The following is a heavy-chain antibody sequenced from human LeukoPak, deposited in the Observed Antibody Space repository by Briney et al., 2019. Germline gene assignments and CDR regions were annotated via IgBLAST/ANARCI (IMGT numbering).Heavy chain of an antibody. Sequence: ASVKVSCKASGYTFTSYAMHWVRQAPGQRLEWMGWINAGNGNTKYSQKFQGRVTITRDTSASTAYMELSSLRSEDTAVYYCARAWITMVRGFDYWGQGTLVTVSS. CDR3: ARAWITMVRGFDY. CDR1: GYTFTSYA. CDR2: INAGNGNT. D-gene: IGHD3-10*01. J-gene: IGHJ4*02. V-gene: IGHV1-3*01.